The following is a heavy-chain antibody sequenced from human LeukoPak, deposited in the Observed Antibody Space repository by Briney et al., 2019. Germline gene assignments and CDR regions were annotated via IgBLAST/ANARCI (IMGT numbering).Heavy chain of an antibody. J-gene: IGHJ4*02. CDR2: INHSGST. V-gene: IGHV4-34*01. CDR3: ARGRRYYDSSGYYYRISHFDY. CDR1: GGSFSGYH. Sequence: SETLSLTCAVYGGSFSGYHWSWIRQPPGKGLEWIGEINHSGSTNYNPSLKSRVTISVDTSKNQFSLKLSSVTAADTAVYYCARGRRYYDSSGYYYRISHFDYWGQGTLVTVSS. D-gene: IGHD3-22*01.